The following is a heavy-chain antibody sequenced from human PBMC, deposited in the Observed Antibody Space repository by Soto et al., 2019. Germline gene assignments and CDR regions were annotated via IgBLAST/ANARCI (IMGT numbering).Heavy chain of an antibody. Sequence: SVKVSSTGFGYTFTSFWISWVRQMPEKALEWMGRIDPRASYANYIPSFQGHVTMSVDKSISTAYLQWGSLKGSDTAIYSCARLCCSTTTCVSWFVPVAQETLVAASS. CDR1: GYTFTSFW. J-gene: IGHJ5*02. D-gene: IGHD2-2*01. CDR2: IDPRASYA. V-gene: IGHV5-10-1*01. CDR3: ARLCCSTTTCVSWFVP.